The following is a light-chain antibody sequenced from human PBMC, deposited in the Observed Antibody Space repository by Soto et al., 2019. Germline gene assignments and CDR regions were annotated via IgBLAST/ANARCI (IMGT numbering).Light chain of an antibody. V-gene: IGKV3-11*01. CDR2: DAS. CDR3: QRGDT. CDR1: PSVSSN. Sequence: EIVLTQSPATLSLSPGEIATLSCRASPSVSSNLAWYQQKPGQAPRLLIYDASNRATGIPARFSGSGYGTDFTLAISSLEPEDFAVYYCQRGDTFGQGTRLEIK. J-gene: IGKJ5*01.